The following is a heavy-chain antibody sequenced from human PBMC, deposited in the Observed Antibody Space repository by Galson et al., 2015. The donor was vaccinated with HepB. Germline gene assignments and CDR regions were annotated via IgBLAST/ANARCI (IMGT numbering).Heavy chain of an antibody. V-gene: IGHV3-7*01. CDR2: IKHDASEK. J-gene: IGHJ4*02. Sequence: SLRLSCAASGFTFSIYWMSWVRQAPGKGLEWVAHIKHDASEKYYVDSVKGRFTISRDNDKNSVYLQMNSLRVEDTAVYYCARGGGTFDSWDQGSLVTVSS. CDR3: ARGGGTFDS. CDR1: GFTFSIYW. D-gene: IGHD1-26*01.